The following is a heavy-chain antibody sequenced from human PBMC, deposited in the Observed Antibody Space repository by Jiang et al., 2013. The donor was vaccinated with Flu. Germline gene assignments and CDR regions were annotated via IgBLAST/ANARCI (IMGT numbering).Heavy chain of an antibody. CDR3: ARDRIWEQYGMDV. Sequence: GKGLEWIGYISHMGTPTTTPPSKSRVTVSVDTSKNHFSLKLSSVTAADTAVYYCARDRIWEQYGMDVWGKGTPVTVSS. J-gene: IGHJ6*04. D-gene: IGHD1/OR15-1a*01. V-gene: IGHV4-61*03. CDR2: ISHMGTP.